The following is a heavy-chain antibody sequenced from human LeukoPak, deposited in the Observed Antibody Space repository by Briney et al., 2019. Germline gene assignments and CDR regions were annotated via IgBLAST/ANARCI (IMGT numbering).Heavy chain of an antibody. CDR3: TTEDGYGGDY. CDR2: IRSKAYGGTT. Sequence: PGGSLRLSCTASGFTFGDYAMSWVRQAPGKGLEWVGFIRSKAYGGTTEYAASVKGRFTISRDDSKSIAYLQMNSLKTEDTAVYYCTTEDGYGGDYWGQGTLVTVSS. D-gene: IGHD4/OR15-4a*01. V-gene: IGHV3-49*04. J-gene: IGHJ4*02. CDR1: GFTFGDYA.